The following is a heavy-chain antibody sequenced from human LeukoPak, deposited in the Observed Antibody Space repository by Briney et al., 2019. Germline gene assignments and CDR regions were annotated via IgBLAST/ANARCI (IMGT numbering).Heavy chain of an antibody. CDR1: GGSISSYY. V-gene: IGHV4-59*01. D-gene: IGHD6-19*01. CDR3: ARQVGIAVAGHFDY. J-gene: IGHJ4*02. CDR2: IYYSGST. Sequence: PSETLFLTCTVSGGSISSYYWSWIRQPPGKGLEWIGYIYYSGSTNYNPSLKSRVTISVDTSKNQFSLKLSSVTAADTAVYYCARQVGIAVAGHFDYWGQGTLVTVSS.